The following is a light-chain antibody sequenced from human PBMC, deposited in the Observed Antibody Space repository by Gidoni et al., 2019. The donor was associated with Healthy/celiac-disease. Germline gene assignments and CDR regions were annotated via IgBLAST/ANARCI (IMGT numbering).Light chain of an antibody. CDR2: WAS. Sequence: DIVMTQPPDSLAVSLGERATINCKSSQSVLYSSNNKNYLAWYQQKPGQPPKLLIYWASTRESVVPDRFSGSGSGTDFTLTISSLQAEDVAVYYLQQYYSTRTFXQXTKVEIK. J-gene: IGKJ1*01. CDR1: QSVLYSSNNKNY. CDR3: QQYYSTRT. V-gene: IGKV4-1*01.